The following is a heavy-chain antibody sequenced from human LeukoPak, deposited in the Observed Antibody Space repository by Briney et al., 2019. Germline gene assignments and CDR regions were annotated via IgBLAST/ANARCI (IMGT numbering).Heavy chain of an antibody. Sequence: ASVKVSCKASGYTFTDYYMHWVRQAPGQGLEWMDRINPNSGGTHYAQKFQGWDTMTSDTSISTAYMELSRLRSDDTAVYYCARGRRYGMDVWGQGTTVTVSS. CDR1: GYTFTDYY. V-gene: IGHV1-2*04. CDR3: ARGRRYGMDV. J-gene: IGHJ6*02. CDR2: INPNSGGT. D-gene: IGHD1-14*01.